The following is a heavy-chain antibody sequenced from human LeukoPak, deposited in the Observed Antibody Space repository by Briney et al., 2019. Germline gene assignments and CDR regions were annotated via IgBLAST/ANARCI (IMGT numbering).Heavy chain of an antibody. Sequence: KTSETLSLTCTVSGGSISSYYRSWIRQPPGKGLEWIGYIYYSGSTNYNPSLKSRVTISVDTSKNQFSLKLSSVTAADTAVYYCARRNYYDSSGYYHGWTFDIWGQGTMVTVSS. J-gene: IGHJ3*02. D-gene: IGHD3-22*01. CDR2: IYYSGST. V-gene: IGHV4-59*08. CDR1: GGSISSYY. CDR3: ARRNYYDSSGYYHGWTFDI.